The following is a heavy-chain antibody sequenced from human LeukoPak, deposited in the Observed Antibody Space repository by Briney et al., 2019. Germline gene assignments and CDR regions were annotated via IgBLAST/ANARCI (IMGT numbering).Heavy chain of an antibody. Sequence: GGSLRLSCAASGFTFSSYSMNWVRQAPGKGLEWVSSISSSSSYIYYADSVKCRFTISRDNAKNSLYLQMNSLRAEDTAVYYCARDGSGGVDYWGQGTLVTVSS. CDR2: ISSSSSYI. D-gene: IGHD3-3*01. CDR1: GFTFSSYS. J-gene: IGHJ4*02. CDR3: ARDGSGGVDY. V-gene: IGHV3-21*01.